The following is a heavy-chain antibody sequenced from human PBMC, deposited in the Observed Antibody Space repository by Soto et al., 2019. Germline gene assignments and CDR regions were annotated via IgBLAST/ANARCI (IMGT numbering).Heavy chain of an antibody. CDR3: ARDNGYSYGYTLDH. CDR1: GGSISSYY. D-gene: IGHD5-18*01. CDR2: IYYGGST. Sequence: SETLSLTCNVYGGSISSYYWSWIRQSPGKGLEWIGYIYYGGSTNYNPSLNSRVTITVDTSKNQLFLKLSSVTAADTAVYYCARDNGYSYGYTLDHWGQGTLVTVS. V-gene: IGHV4-59*01. J-gene: IGHJ4*02.